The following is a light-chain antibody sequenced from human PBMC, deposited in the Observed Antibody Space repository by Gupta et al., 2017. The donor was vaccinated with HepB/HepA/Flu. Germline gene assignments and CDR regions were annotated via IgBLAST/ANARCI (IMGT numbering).Light chain of an antibody. V-gene: IGLV1-44*01. CDR1: SSNIGSNT. CDR2: SNN. Sequence: SVLPQPPSASGTPGPRVTISCSGSSSNIGSNTVTWYQQLPGTAPKVLIYSNNQRPSGVPDRFSGSKSGTSASLAISGLQAEDEADYYCATWDDSRNGWVFGGGTKLTVL. J-gene: IGLJ3*02. CDR3: ATWDDSRNGWV.